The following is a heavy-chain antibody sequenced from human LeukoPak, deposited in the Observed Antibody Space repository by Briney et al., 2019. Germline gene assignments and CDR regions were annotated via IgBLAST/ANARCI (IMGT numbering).Heavy chain of an antibody. CDR1: GFTFSSYW. CDR3: ARDWLSSSGWPPHEYFQH. Sequence: GGSLRLSCAASGFTFSSYWMSWVRQAPGKGLEWVAVISYDGSNKYYADSVKGRFTISRDNSKNTLYLQMNSLRAEDTAVYYCARDWLSSSGWPPHEYFQHWGQGTLVTVSS. CDR2: ISYDGSNK. J-gene: IGHJ1*01. V-gene: IGHV3-30-3*01. D-gene: IGHD6-19*01.